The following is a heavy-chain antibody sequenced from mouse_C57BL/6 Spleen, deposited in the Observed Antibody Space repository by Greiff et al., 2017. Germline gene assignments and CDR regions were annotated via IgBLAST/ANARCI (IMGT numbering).Heavy chain of an antibody. CDR2: INPSNGGT. J-gene: IGHJ4*01. V-gene: IGHV1-53*01. Sequence: QVQLQQSGTELVKPGASVKLSCKASGYTFTSYWMHWVKQRPGQGLEWIGNINPSNGGTNYNEKFKSKATLTVDKSSSTAYMQLSSLTSEDSAVYYGARSGDYDSYYYAMDYWGQGTSVTVSS. D-gene: IGHD2-4*01. CDR3: ARSGDYDSYYYAMDY. CDR1: GYTFTSYW.